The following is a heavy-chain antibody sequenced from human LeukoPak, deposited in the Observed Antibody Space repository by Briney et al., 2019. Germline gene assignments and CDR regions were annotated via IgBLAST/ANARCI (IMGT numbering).Heavy chain of an antibody. CDR3: ARSDQGRAVVVPAAMSN. J-gene: IGHJ4*02. V-gene: IGHV1-69*04. D-gene: IGHD2-2*01. Sequence: SVKVSCKASGGTFSSYAISWVRQAPGQGLEWMGRIIPILGIANYAQKFQGRVTVTADESTSTAYMELSSLRSEDTAVYYCARSDQGRAVVVPAAMSNWGQGTLVTVSS. CDR2: IIPILGIA. CDR1: GGTFSSYA.